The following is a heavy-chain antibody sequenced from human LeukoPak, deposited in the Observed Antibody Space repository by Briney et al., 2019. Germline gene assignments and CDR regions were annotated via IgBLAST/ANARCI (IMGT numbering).Heavy chain of an antibody. Sequence: PGRSLRLSCAASGFTFSSYAMHWVRQAPGKGLEWVAVISYDGSNKYYADSVKGRFTISRDNSKNTLYLQRNSLRAEDTAVYYCASGEYSGSSRDCWGQGTLVTVSS. CDR2: ISYDGSNK. V-gene: IGHV3-30-3*01. D-gene: IGHD1-26*01. J-gene: IGHJ4*02. CDR3: ASGEYSGSSRDC. CDR1: GFTFSSYA.